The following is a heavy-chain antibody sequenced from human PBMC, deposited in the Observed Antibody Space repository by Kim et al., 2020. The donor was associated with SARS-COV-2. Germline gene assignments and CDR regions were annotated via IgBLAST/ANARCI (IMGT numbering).Heavy chain of an antibody. V-gene: IGHV4-59*01. Sequence: SETLSLTCTVSGGSISSYYWSWIRQPPGKGLEWIGYIYYSGSTNYNPSLKSRVTISVDTSKNQFSLKLSSVTAADTAVYYCAREGMAGRNWFDPWGQGTL. CDR3: AREGMAGRNWFDP. D-gene: IGHD6-19*01. J-gene: IGHJ5*02. CDR2: IYYSGST. CDR1: GGSISSYY.